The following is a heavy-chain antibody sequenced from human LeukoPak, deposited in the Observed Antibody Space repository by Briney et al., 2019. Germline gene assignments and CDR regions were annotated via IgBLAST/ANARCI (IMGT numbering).Heavy chain of an antibody. J-gene: IGHJ4*02. CDR1: GFTFSSYW. CDR2: IKQDGSEK. CDR3: ARDGLWFVECNDY. Sequence: GGSLRLSCAASGFTFSSYWMSWVRQAPGKGLEWVANIKQDGSEKYYVDSVKGRFTISRDNAKNSLYLQMNSLRAEDTAVYYCARDGLWFVECNDYWGQGTLVTVSS. D-gene: IGHD3-10*01. V-gene: IGHV3-7*01.